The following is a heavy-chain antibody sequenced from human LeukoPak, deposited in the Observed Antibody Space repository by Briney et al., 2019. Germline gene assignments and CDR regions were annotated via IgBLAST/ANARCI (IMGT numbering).Heavy chain of an antibody. CDR3: ANFHTIFGVVTLLDAFDI. D-gene: IGHD3-3*01. V-gene: IGHV3-30*02. Sequence: PGGSLRLSCAASGFTFSSYGMHWVRQAPGKGLEWVAFIRYDGSNKYYADSVKGRFTISRDNSKNTLYLQMNSLRAEDTAVYYCANFHTIFGVVTLLDAFDIWGQGTMVTVSS. J-gene: IGHJ3*02. CDR2: IRYDGSNK. CDR1: GFTFSSYG.